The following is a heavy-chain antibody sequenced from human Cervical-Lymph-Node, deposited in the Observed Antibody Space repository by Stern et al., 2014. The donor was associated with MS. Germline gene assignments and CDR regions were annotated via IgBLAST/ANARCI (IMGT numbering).Heavy chain of an antibody. J-gene: IGHJ4*02. CDR2: ISGSGATP. D-gene: IGHD3-3*01. V-gene: IGHV3-23*04. CDR1: GFTFNNHA. Sequence: VQLVESGGGLVQPGGSLRLSCAASGFTFNNHAMNCVRQAPGKGLEWVSSISGSGATPYYADSVKGRFTISRDNSKNTVYLQMGSLRAEDTAVYYCAKLDLYDFWSDGSFDYWGQGALVTVSS. CDR3: AKLDLYDFWSDGSFDY.